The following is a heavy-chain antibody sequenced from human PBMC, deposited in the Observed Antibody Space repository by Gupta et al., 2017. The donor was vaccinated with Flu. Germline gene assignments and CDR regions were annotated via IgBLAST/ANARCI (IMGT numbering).Heavy chain of an antibody. Sequence: EVQLLESGGDLVQPGGSLRRSCEASGFTFRRYAMSWVRQAPGKELEWVSTITASSDTTYYADSVRGRFAISRDNSKNTLYLQVDSLRADDTAVYYCAKRPDATTTANYFEYWGRGTLVAVSS. CDR1: GFTFRRYA. D-gene: IGHD1-1*01. CDR3: AKRPDATTTANYFEY. J-gene: IGHJ4*02. V-gene: IGHV3-23*01. CDR2: ITASSDTT.